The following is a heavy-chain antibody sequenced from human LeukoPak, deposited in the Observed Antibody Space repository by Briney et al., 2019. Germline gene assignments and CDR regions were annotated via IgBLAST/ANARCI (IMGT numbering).Heavy chain of an antibody. CDR1: GGSISSSSYY. J-gene: IGHJ6*03. D-gene: IGHD3-10*01. CDR3: ARGEVYGSGSYYHYYMDV. CDR2: IYYSEST. Sequence: SETLSLTCTVSGGSISSSSYYWGWIRQPPGKGLEWIGSIYYSESTIYNPSLKSRVTMSADTSKDQFSLKLSSVTAADTAVYFCARGEVYGSGSYYHYYMDVWGKGTTVTVSS. V-gene: IGHV4-39*07.